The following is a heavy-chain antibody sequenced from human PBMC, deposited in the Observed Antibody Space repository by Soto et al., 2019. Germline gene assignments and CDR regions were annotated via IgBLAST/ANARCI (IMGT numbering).Heavy chain of an antibody. V-gene: IGHV4-61*01. J-gene: IGHJ4*02. CDR1: GGSVSSGRFY. Sequence: QVQLQESGPGLVKPSETLSLTCTVSGGSVSSGRFYWSWIRQPPGKGLEWIGYIYYSGSTKYNPSLRSRVTISLDTSKNQFSLKLISVTAADTAVYYCARSGSGSGWLGGQGTLVTVSS. CDR3: ARSGSGSGWL. CDR2: IYYSGST. D-gene: IGHD6-19*01.